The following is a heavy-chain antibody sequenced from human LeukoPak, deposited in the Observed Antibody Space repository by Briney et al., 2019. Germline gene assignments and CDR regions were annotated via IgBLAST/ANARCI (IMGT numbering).Heavy chain of an antibody. CDR3: VILRMTGDNGRGWSGY. CDR1: GGSIRSSTYY. CDR2: IYYNGRT. Sequence: SDTLSLTCTVTGGSIRSSTYYGAWIRQPPGKGLEWIGSIYYNGRTSYNPSLNSRVTISEDTSKNQFSLTLSSVTAADTAVYYCVILRMTGDNGRGWSGYWRQGTLVTVSS. J-gene: IGHJ4*02. D-gene: IGHD4-17*01. V-gene: IGHV4-39*01.